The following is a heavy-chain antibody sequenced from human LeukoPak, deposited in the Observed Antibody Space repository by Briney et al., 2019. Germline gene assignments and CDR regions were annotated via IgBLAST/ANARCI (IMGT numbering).Heavy chain of an antibody. J-gene: IGHJ5*02. CDR3: ARGRGADFWSGYYNWFDP. CDR1: GGSISSYY. V-gene: IGHV4-4*07. CDR2: IYTSGST. D-gene: IGHD3-3*01. Sequence: SETLSLTCTVSGGSISSYYWCWIRQPAGKGLEWIGRIYTSGSTNYNPSLKSRVTMSVDTSKNQFSLKLSSVTAADTAVYYCARGRGADFWSGYYNWFDPWGQGTLVTVSS.